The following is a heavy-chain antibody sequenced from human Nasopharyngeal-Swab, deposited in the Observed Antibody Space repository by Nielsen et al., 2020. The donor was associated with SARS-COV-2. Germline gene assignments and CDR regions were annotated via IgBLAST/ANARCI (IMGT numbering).Heavy chain of an antibody. V-gene: IGHV1-24*01. CDR1: GYTLTELS. J-gene: IGHJ5*02. Sequence: ASVKVSCKVSGYTLTELSMHWVRQAPGKGLEWMGGFDPEDGERIYAQKFHGRVSMTEDTSTDTGYMELSSLRYEDTAVYYCARALTRSITIFGVVIPNWFDPWGQGTLVTVSS. CDR3: ARALTRSITIFGVVIPNWFDP. D-gene: IGHD3-3*01. CDR2: FDPEDGER.